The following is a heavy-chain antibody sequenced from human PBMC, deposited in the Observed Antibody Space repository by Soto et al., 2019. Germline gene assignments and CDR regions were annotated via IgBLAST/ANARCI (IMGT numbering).Heavy chain of an antibody. D-gene: IGHD3-10*01. CDR3: ARDNSPTYYYGSGSYYNGYNWFDP. CDR1: GGTFSSYT. CDR2: IIPILGIA. J-gene: IGHJ5*02. Sequence: SVKVSCKASGGTFSSYTISWVRQAPGQGLEWMGSIIPILGIANYAQKFQGRVTITADKSTSTAYMELSSLRSEDTAVYYCARDNSPTYYYGSGSYYNGYNWFDPWGQGTLVTVSS. V-gene: IGHV1-69*04.